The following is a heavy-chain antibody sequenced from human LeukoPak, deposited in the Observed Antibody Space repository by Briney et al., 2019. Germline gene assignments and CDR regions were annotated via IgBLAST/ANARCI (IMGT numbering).Heavy chain of an antibody. CDR1: GGTFSSYA. CDR3: ARDRVVGLGIDNAFDI. CDR2: IIPVLGSA. Sequence: ASVKVSCKASGGTFSSYAISWVRQAPGQGLKWMGGIIPVLGSANYSKKFQGRVTITADESTSTAYMELSSLRSEDTAVYYCARDRVVGLGIDNAFDIWGHGTMVTVSP. V-gene: IGHV1-69*13. D-gene: IGHD2-15*01. J-gene: IGHJ3*02.